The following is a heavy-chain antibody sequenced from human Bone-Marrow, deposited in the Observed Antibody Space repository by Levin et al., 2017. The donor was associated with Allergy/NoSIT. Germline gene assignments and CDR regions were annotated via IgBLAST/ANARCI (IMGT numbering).Heavy chain of an antibody. V-gene: IGHV2-70*04. CDR3: ARITGVYFTIDY. CDR2: IDWDDDK. Sequence: ESGPTLVKPTQTLTLTCTFSGFSLSTTGMRVSWIRQSPGKALEWLARIDWDDDKFYSTSLQTRLTISKDTSKNQVVLTMTNMDPVDTATYFCARITGVYFTIDYWGQGTLVTVSS. J-gene: IGHJ4*02. CDR1: GFSLSTTGMR. D-gene: IGHD5/OR15-5a*01.